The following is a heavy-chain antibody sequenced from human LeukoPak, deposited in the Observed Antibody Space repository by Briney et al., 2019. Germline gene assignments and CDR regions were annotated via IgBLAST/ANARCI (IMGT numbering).Heavy chain of an antibody. CDR3: ARGSSSWYGFTAPNWFDP. D-gene: IGHD6-13*01. CDR1: GGSFSGYY. J-gene: IGHJ5*02. CDR2: INHSGST. Sequence: SETLPLTCAVYGGSFSGYYWSWIRQPPGKGLEWIGEINHSGSTNYNPSLKSRVTISVDTSKNQFSLKLSSVTAADTAVYYCARGSSSWYGFTAPNWFDPWGQGTLVTVSS. V-gene: IGHV4-34*01.